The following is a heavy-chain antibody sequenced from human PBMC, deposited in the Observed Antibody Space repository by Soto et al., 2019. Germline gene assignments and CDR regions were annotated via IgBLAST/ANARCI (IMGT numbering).Heavy chain of an antibody. J-gene: IGHJ6*02. CDR1: GYTLTELS. D-gene: IGHD6-19*01. CDR3: ATYLRYSSGWGYYYGMDV. V-gene: IGHV1-24*01. Sequence: QVPLVQSGAEVKKPGASVKVSCKVSGYTLTELSMHWVRQAPGKGLEWMGGFDPEDGETIYAQKFQGRVTMTEDTSTDTAYMELSSLRSEDTAVYYCATYLRYSSGWGYYYGMDVWGQGTTVTVSS. CDR2: FDPEDGET.